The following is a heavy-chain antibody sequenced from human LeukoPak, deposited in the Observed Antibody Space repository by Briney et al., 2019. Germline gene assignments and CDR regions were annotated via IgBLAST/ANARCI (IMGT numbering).Heavy chain of an antibody. Sequence: GGSLRLSCAASGFTFSSYEMNWVRQAPGKGLEWVSYISSSGSTIYYADSVKGRFTISRDNAKNSLYLQMNSLRAEDTAVYYCAKSTSSSWYTPKDWGQGTLVTVSS. D-gene: IGHD6-13*01. CDR2: ISSSGSTI. CDR3: AKSTSSSWYTPKD. CDR1: GFTFSSYE. J-gene: IGHJ4*02. V-gene: IGHV3-48*03.